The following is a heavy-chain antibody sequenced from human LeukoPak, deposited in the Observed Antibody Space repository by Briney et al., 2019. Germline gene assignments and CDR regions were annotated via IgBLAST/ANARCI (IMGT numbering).Heavy chain of an antibody. CDR3: ARDQKSTLSSGYALDY. Sequence: GGSLRLSCAASGFTFSSYSMNWVRQAPGKGLEWVSSISSSSSYIYYADSVKGRFTISRDNAKNSLYLQTNSLRAEDTAVYYCARDQKSTLSSGYALDYWGQGTLVTVSS. D-gene: IGHD3-22*01. J-gene: IGHJ4*02. V-gene: IGHV3-21*01. CDR2: ISSSSSYI. CDR1: GFTFSSYS.